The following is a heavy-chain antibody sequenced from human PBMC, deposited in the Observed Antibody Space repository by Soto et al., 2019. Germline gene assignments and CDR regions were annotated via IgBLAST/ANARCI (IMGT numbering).Heavy chain of an antibody. D-gene: IGHD6-13*01. CDR3: TTSNSSSWDHYYYYGMDV. V-gene: IGHV3-15*07. J-gene: IGHJ6*02. CDR1: GFTFSNAW. Sequence: GGSLRLSCAASGFTFSNAWMNWVRQAPGKGLEWVGRIKSKTDGGTTDYAAPVKGRFTISRDDSKNTLYLQMNSLKTEDTAVYYCTTSNSSSWDHYYYYGMDVWGQGTTVTVSS. CDR2: IKSKTDGGTT.